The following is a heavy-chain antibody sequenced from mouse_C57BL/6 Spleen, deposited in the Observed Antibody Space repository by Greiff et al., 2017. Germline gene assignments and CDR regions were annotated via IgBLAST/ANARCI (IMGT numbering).Heavy chain of an antibody. V-gene: IGHV1-82*01. CDR1: GYAFSSSW. Sequence: QVQLQQSGPELVKPGASVKISCKASGYAFSSSWMNWVKQRPGKGLEWIGRIYPGDGDTNYNGKFKGKATLTADKSSSTAYMQLSSLTSEDSAVYFCARRGDAYPFAYWGQGTLVTVSA. CDR2: IYPGDGDT. CDR3: ARRGDAYPFAY. J-gene: IGHJ3*01.